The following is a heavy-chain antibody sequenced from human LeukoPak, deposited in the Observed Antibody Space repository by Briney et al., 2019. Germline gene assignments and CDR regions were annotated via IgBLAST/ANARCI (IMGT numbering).Heavy chain of an antibody. CDR2: IIPILGIA. CDR1: GGTFSSYT. Sequence: ASVKVSCKASGGTFSSYTISWVRQAPGQGLEWMGRIIPILGIANYAQKFQGRVTITADKSTSTAYMELSSLRSEDTAVYYCARGGRITTGSGSYYRTDYWGPGTLVTVSS. V-gene: IGHV1-69*02. D-gene: IGHD3-10*01. J-gene: IGHJ4*02. CDR3: ARGGRITTGSGSYYRTDY.